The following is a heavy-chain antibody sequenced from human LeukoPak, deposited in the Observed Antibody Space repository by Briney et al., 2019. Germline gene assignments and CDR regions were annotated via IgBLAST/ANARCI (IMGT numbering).Heavy chain of an antibody. V-gene: IGHV4-4*07. CDR1: GGSISSYN. Sequence: PSETLSLTCTVSGGSISSYNWSWIRQSAGKGLERIGRISTSGSTNYNPSLKSRVTMSVDTSKNQFSLKLHSVTAADTAVYYCARVFLEWMFDYWGQGTLVTVSS. J-gene: IGHJ4*02. CDR3: ARVFLEWMFDY. CDR2: ISTSGST. D-gene: IGHD3-3*01.